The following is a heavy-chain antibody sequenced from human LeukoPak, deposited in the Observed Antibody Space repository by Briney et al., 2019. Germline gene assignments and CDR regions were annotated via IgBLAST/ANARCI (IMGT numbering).Heavy chain of an antibody. CDR3: AKDLWNGYFSFDY. V-gene: IGHV3-23*01. D-gene: IGHD3-3*01. CDR1: GFTFSSYA. CDR2: ISGSGGRT. J-gene: IGHJ4*02. Sequence: GGSLRLSCAASGFTFSSYAMTWVRQPPGKGLEWVSTISGSGGRTYYADSVKGRFTISRDDSKNTLYLQMNSLRAEDTAVYYCAKDLWNGYFSFDYWGQGTVVTVSS.